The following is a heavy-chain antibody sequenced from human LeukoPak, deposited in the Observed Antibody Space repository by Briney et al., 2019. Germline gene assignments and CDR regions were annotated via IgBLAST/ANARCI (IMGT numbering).Heavy chain of an antibody. CDR1: GGSISSYY. Sequence: SETLSLTCTVSGGSISSYYWSWIRQPPGKGLEWIGHIYYSGSTNYNPSLKSRVTISVDTSKNQFSLKLSSVTAADTAVYYCARHGVLGLFDYWGQGTLVTVSS. CDR2: IYYSGST. CDR3: ARHGVLGLFDY. V-gene: IGHV4-59*08. D-gene: IGHD3-10*02. J-gene: IGHJ4*02.